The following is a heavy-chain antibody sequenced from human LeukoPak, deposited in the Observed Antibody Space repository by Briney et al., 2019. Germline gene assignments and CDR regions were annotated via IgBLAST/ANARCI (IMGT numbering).Heavy chain of an antibody. D-gene: IGHD1-26*01. J-gene: IGHJ4*02. CDR1: GDSISSSNYS. Sequence: SETLSLTCIVSGDSISSSNYSWGWIRQPPGKGLEWIGSIYYGGNTYYNPSLKSRVAISVDTSKNQFSLKLSSVTAADTAVYYCARQFAYTGSYWGRGTLVTVSS. CDR2: IYYGGNT. CDR3: ARQFAYTGSY. V-gene: IGHV4-39*01.